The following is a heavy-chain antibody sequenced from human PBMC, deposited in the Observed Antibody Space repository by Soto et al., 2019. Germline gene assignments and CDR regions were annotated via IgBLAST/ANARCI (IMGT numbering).Heavy chain of an antibody. V-gene: IGHV4-34*01. Sequence: SETLSLTCAVYGGSFSGYYWSWIRQTPGKGLEWIGEINHSGSTNYNPSLKSRVTISVDTSKNQFSLKLSSVTAADTAVYYCASANANITIFGVVIQNWFDPWGQGTLVTVSS. D-gene: IGHD3-3*01. CDR3: ASANANITIFGVVIQNWFDP. J-gene: IGHJ5*02. CDR1: GGSFSGYY. CDR2: INHSGST.